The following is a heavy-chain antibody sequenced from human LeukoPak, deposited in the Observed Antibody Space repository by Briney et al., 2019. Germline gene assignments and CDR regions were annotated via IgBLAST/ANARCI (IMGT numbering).Heavy chain of an antibody. CDR1: GFNVNSNY. D-gene: IGHD7-27*01. J-gene: IGHJ4*02. Sequence: PGGSLRLSCAASGFNVNSNYMSWVRQAPGKGLEWVSVIYSGVGTFYPDSVTGRFTISRDNSENTLYLQMSGLRAEDTAIYYCAKGTGDTAYYFDFWGQGVLVTVSS. CDR2: IYSGVGT. V-gene: IGHV3-53*01. CDR3: AKGTGDTAYYFDF.